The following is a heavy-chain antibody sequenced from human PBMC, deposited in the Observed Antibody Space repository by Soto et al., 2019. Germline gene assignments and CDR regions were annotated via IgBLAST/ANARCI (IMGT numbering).Heavy chain of an antibody. CDR3: ARSLYCIGSSCDLDN. CDR2: IYPDDSDI. J-gene: IGHJ4*02. Sequence: PGESLKISCKGSGYSFTSYWIYWMRQMPGKGLECVGVIYPDDSDIRYSPSFHGHVTIPADRSSSTAFLQWSSLKASDTAIYYCARSLYCIGSSCDLDNWGRGTGVTVAS. D-gene: IGHD2-15*01. V-gene: IGHV5-51*01. CDR1: GYSFTSYW.